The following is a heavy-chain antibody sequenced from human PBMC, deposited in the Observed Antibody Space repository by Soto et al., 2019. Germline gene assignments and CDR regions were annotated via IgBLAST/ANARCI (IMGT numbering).Heavy chain of an antibody. J-gene: IGHJ4*02. V-gene: IGHV1-46*01. CDR1: GYTFTDYY. D-gene: IGHD3-3*01. CDR2: FSPSGGSA. CDR3: ASDGGGAWLWIDY. Sequence: QVQLVQSGAEVKKPGASVKVSCKKSGYTFTDYYMHWVRQAPGQGLEWMGVFSPSGGSATYAQKSQGRVTMTRDTSTRTVYMELSSLRSDDTAVYYCASDGGGAWLWIDYWGQGTLGTVSS.